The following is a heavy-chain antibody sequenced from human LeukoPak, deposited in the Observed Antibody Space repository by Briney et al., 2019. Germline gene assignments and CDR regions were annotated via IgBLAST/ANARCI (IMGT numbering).Heavy chain of an antibody. J-gene: IGHJ6*03. Sequence: GGSLRLSCAASGFTFSSYSMNWVRQAPGKGLEWVSSISSSSSYIYYADSVKGRFTISRDDAKNSLYLQMNSLRAEDTAVYYCARDPFTIFGVVTPAGWDVWGKGTTVTVSS. CDR1: GFTFSSYS. CDR2: ISSSSSYI. D-gene: IGHD3-3*01. V-gene: IGHV3-21*01. CDR3: ARDPFTIFGVVTPAGWDV.